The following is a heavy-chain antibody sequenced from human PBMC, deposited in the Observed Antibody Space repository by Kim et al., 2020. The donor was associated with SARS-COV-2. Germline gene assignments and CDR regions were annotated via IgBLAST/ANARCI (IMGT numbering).Heavy chain of an antibody. CDR3: ARVQYGDYGSRYFDS. Sequence: GGSLRLSCEVSGFTVSSDYVTWVRQAPGKGLEWVSVIHSGGRTYYADSVKGRFTISRDNSKNTVYLQMNSLRVEDTAVYYCARVQYGDYGSRYFDSWGQGTLVTVSS. D-gene: IGHD4-17*01. CDR1: GFTVSSDY. J-gene: IGHJ4*02. CDR2: IHSGGRT. V-gene: IGHV3-53*01.